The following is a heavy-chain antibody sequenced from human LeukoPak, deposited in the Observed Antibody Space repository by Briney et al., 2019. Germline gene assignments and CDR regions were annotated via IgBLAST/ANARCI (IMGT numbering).Heavy chain of an antibody. Sequence: SGGSLRLSCAASGFTFSSYDMHWVRQATGKGLEWVSAIGTAGATYYPGSVKGRFTISRESAKNSLYLQMNSLRAGDTAVYYCARGGNRYCSGGSCYMFDYWGQGTLVTVSS. J-gene: IGHJ4*02. CDR1: GFTFSSYD. V-gene: IGHV3-13*01. CDR3: ARGGNRYCSGGSCYMFDY. CDR2: IGTAGAT. D-gene: IGHD2-15*01.